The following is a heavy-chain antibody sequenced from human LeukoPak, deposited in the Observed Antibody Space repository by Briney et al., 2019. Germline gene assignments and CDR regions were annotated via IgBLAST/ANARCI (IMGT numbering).Heavy chain of an antibody. V-gene: IGHV1-18*01. D-gene: IGHD2-15*01. Sequence: GASVKVSCKASGYTFTSYGISWVRQAPGQGLEWMGWISAYNGNTNYAQKLQGRVTMTTDTSTSTAYMELSRLRSDDTAVYYCARDRRSGAPDAFDIWGQGTMVTVSS. CDR2: ISAYNGNT. CDR3: ARDRRSGAPDAFDI. J-gene: IGHJ3*02. CDR1: GYTFTSYG.